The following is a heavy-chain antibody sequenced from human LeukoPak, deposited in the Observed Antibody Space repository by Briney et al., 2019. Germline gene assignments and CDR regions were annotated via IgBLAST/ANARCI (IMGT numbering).Heavy chain of an antibody. CDR2: IYYSGST. CDR1: GGSISSSSYY. Sequence: PSETLSLTCTVSGGSISSSSYYWGWIRQPPGKGLEWIGSIYYSGSTYYNPSLKSRVTMSVDTSKNQFSLKLSSVTAADTAVYYCARVGSTSCFDPWGQGTLVTVSS. V-gene: IGHV4-39*01. D-gene: IGHD2-2*01. J-gene: IGHJ5*02. CDR3: ARVGSTSCFDP.